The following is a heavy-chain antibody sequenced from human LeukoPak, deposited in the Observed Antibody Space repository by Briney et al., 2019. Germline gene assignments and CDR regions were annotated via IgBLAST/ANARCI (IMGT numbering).Heavy chain of an antibody. CDR2: IYYSGST. Sequence: SETLSLTCTVAGGSISSYYWSWIRQPPGKGLEWIGYIYYSGSTNYNPSLKSRVTISVDTYKNQFSLKLSSVTAADTAVYYCARTRGYSGFPAYYFDCWGQGTLVTVSS. J-gene: IGHJ4*02. V-gene: IGHV4-59*01. CDR1: GGSISSYY. D-gene: IGHD5-12*01. CDR3: ARTRGYSGFPAYYFDC.